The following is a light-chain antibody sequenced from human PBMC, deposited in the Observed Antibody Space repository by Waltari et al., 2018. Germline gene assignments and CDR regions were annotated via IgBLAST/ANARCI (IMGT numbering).Light chain of an antibody. CDR1: QSVGSY. CDR3: QQRSNWTPHT. J-gene: IGKJ2*01. V-gene: IGKV3-11*01. Sequence: IVLPQSTATRSRSPGDTVSLSCRASQSVGSYLAWYQQKPGQPPRLLIYDASNRATGVPARFRGSGSGTEFTLTISSLEAEDFAVYYCQQRSNWTPHTFGQGARLEIK. CDR2: DAS.